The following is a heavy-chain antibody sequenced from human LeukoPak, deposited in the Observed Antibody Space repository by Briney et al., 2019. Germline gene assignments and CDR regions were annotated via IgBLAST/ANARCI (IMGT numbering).Heavy chain of an antibody. CDR1: GFTFDDYA. CDR3: AKDLGYSYGSTYFDY. CDR2: ISWNSGSI. J-gene: IGHJ4*02. D-gene: IGHD5-18*01. V-gene: IGHV3-9*01. Sequence: GGSLRLSCAASGFTFDDYAMHWVRQAPGKGLEWVSGISWNSGSIGYADSVKGRFTISRDSAKNSLYLQMNSLRAEDTALYYCAKDLGYSYGSTYFDYWGQGTLVTVSS.